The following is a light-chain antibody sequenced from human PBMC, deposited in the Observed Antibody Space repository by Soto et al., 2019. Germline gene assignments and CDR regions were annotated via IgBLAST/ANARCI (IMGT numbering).Light chain of an antibody. CDR2: HAS. CDR3: QQYNSYSVT. V-gene: IGKV3-15*01. CDR1: QSVSDK. J-gene: IGKJ1*01. Sequence: EIVMTQSPATVSVSPGERATLSCRASQSVSDKLAWYQQKPGQAPRLLIYHASARATGIPARFSGSGSGTEFTLTISSLQPDDFATYYCQQYNSYSVTFGQGTKVDIK.